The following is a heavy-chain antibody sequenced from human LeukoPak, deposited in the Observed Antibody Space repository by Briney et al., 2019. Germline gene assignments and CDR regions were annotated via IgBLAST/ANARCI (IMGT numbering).Heavy chain of an antibody. D-gene: IGHD2-21*01. CDR2: VHYSGST. J-gene: IGHJ5*02. CDR3: TTAPYSGGWFDP. V-gene: IGHV4-34*11. CDR1: GGSFSGYY. Sequence: SETLSLTCAAYGGSFSGYYWSWIRQPPGKGLEWIGYVHYSGSTNYNPSLKSRVTISIDTSKSQFSLNLTSVTAADTAVYYCTTAPYSGGWFDPWGQGTLVTVSS.